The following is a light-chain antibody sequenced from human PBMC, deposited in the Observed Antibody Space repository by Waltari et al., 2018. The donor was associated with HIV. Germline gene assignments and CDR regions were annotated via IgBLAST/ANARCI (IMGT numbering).Light chain of an antibody. CDR2: EVS. V-gene: IGLV2-23*02. Sequence: QSALPQPAPVSGSPGQSITISCTGTSIDVGSYNLVPWYQQHPGKAPKLMIYEVSKRPSGVSNRFSGSKSGNTASLTISGLQAEDEADYYCCSYAGSNTWVFGGGTKLTVL. CDR3: CSYAGSNTWV. J-gene: IGLJ3*02. CDR1: SIDVGSYNL.